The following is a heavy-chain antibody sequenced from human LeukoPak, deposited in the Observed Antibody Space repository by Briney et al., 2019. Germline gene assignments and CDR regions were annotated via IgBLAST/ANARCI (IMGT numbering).Heavy chain of an antibody. J-gene: IGHJ4*02. CDR3: ARDVLR. V-gene: IGHV3-74*01. CDR2: INTDGSSA. Sequence: GESLRLSCAASGFTFSTYWMHWVRQAPGKGLVWVSHINTDGSSATYADSVKGRFTISRDNAKNTLYLQMNSLRPEDTAVYYCARDVLRRGQGILVTVSS. D-gene: IGHD5/OR15-5a*01. CDR1: GFTFSTYW.